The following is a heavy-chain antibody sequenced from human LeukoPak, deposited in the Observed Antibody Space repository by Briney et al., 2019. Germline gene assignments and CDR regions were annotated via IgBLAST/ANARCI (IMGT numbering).Heavy chain of an antibody. J-gene: IGHJ4*02. CDR1: GYSIISDYF. CDR3: ARVVASTSIDS. V-gene: IGHV4-38-2*02. D-gene: IGHD2-15*01. Sequence: SETLSLTCIVSGYSIISDYFWGWVRQPPGKGPEWIGSIFHSGSVFYNPPLRSRVTLSIEPSKNRFSLELTSVTAADTAIYYCARVVASTSIDSWGQGTLVTVSS. CDR2: IFHSGSV.